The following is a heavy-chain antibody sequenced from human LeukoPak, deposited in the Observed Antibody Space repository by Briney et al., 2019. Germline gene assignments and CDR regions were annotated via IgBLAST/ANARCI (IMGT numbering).Heavy chain of an antibody. V-gene: IGHV3-23*01. CDR1: GFTFSSYA. CDR3: AKVPLYSSDRFDY. J-gene: IGHJ4*02. CDR2: ISGSSGST. D-gene: IGHD3-22*01. Sequence: GGSLRLSCAASGFTFSSYAMSWVRQAPGKGLEWVSAISGSSGSTYYADSVKGRFTISRDNSKNTLYLQMNSLRAEDTAVYYCAKVPLYSSDRFDYWGQGTLVTVSS.